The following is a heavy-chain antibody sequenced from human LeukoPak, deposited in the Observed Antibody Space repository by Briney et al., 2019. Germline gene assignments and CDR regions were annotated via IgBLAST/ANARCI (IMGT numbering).Heavy chain of an antibody. J-gene: IGHJ4*02. V-gene: IGHV4-59*01. Sequence: PSETLPLTCTVSGGSISSYFWTWIRQPPGKGLEWIGSVDYSGSTNYSPSLESRVTISVDTSKKQFSPRLSSVTAADTAVYYCARHFDGNYYFHYWGQGTLVTVSS. CDR3: ARHFDGNYYFHY. CDR2: VDYSGST. CDR1: GGSISSYF. D-gene: IGHD1-7*01.